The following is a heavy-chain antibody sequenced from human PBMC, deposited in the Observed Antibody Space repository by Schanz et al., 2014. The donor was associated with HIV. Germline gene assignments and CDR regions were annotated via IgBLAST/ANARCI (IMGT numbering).Heavy chain of an antibody. Sequence: QVQLVQSGAEVKKPGSSVKVSCKASGGTFSNYAISWVRQAPGQGLEWMGGIIPIFGTANSAQRFQGRVTITADKSTSTAYMELRSLRSEDTAVYYCAREKFSTLTGYPQNAFDIWGQGTMVTVSS. V-gene: IGHV1-69*06. D-gene: IGHD3-9*01. CDR1: GGTFSNYA. CDR3: AREKFSTLTGYPQNAFDI. J-gene: IGHJ3*02. CDR2: IIPIFGTA.